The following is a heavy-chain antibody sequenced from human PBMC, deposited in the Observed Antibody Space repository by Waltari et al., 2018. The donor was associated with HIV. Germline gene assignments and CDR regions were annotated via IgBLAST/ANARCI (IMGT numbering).Heavy chain of an antibody. V-gene: IGHV3-15*01. CDR1: GFCFYDAW. Sequence: EVQLVESGGRSVRPGAMLRLSCSASGFCFYDAWMTWVRQAPRKGLEWSSRMKRQTEGEAENYVASVNGRFIISRDDSRNTVYLQMNRLQKDDTAGYFCASTHYYDSSGLDNWGQGTLVTVSS. J-gene: IGHJ1*01. CDR3: ASTHYYDSSGLDN. D-gene: IGHD3-22*01. CDR2: MKRQTEGEAE.